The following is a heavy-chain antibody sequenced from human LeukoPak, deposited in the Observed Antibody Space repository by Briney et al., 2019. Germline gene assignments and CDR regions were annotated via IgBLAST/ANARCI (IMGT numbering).Heavy chain of an antibody. J-gene: IGHJ3*02. CDR1: AFTFSSYG. CDR3: ARDRGYNAFDI. V-gene: IGHV3-30*03. D-gene: IGHD5-18*01. CDR2: ISFDGSHK. Sequence: GGSLRLSCAASAFTFSSYGMHWVRQAPGKGLEWVAVISFDGSHKYYADSVKGRFTISRDNSKNTLYLQMNSLRADDTAEYYCARDRGYNAFDIWGQGTMVTVSS.